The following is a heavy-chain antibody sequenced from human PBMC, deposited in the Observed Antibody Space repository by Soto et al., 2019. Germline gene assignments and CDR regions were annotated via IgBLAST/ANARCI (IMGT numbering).Heavy chain of an antibody. V-gene: IGHV3-23*01. Sequence: GGSLRLSCAASGFTFSSYAMSWVRQAPGKGLEWVSAISGSGGSTYYADSVKGRFTISRDNSKNTLYLQMNSLRAEDTAVYYCAKDGSSWSPYYYYYMDVWGKGTTVTVSS. D-gene: IGHD6-13*01. J-gene: IGHJ6*03. CDR3: AKDGSSWSPYYYYYMDV. CDR1: GFTFSSYA. CDR2: ISGSGGST.